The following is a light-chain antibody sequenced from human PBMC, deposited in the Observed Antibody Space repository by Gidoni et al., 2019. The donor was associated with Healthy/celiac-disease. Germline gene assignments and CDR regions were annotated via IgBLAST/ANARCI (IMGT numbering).Light chain of an antibody. J-gene: IGKJ4*01. V-gene: IGKV1-9*01. Sequence: IQLTQSPSSLSASVGDRVTITCRASQGISSYLAWYQQKPGNAPKLLIYAASTLKSGVPSRFSGSGSGTDFTLTISILQPEDFATYYCQQLNSYPFTFGGGTKVEIK. CDR1: QGISSY. CDR3: QQLNSYPFT. CDR2: AAS.